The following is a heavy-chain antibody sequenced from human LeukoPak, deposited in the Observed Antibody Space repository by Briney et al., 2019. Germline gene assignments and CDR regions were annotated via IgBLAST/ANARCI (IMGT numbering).Heavy chain of an antibody. CDR1: GFTFSSYT. CDR3: ARANYDSSGYYPLIYY. CDR2: ISRSSIYK. D-gene: IGHD3-22*01. V-gene: IGHV3-21*01. J-gene: IGHJ4*02. Sequence: PGGSLRLSCAASGFTFSSYTMTWVRQAPGKGLEWVSSISRSSIYKYYADSLKGRFTISRDNAKNSLYLQMNSLRAEDTAVYYCARANYDSSGYYPLIYYWGQGTLVTVSS.